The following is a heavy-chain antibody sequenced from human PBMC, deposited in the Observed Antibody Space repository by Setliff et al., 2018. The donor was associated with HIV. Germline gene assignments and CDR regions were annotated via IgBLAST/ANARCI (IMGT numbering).Heavy chain of an antibody. CDR3: ARGLSFYDPGGFDY. V-gene: IGHV4-34*01. CDR2: INQSGRT. J-gene: IGHJ4*02. D-gene: IGHD3-22*01. Sequence: LSLTCGVYGGSFSTYYWSWIRQSPGKGLEWIGEINQSGRTKYNPSLKSRVTMSVDTSKNQFSLKLSSVTAADTAVYYCARGLSFYDPGGFDYWGQGTLVTVS. CDR1: GGSFSTYY.